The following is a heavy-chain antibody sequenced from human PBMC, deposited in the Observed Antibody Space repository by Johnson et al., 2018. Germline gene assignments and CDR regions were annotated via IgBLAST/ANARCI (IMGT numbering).Heavy chain of an antibody. J-gene: IGHJ3*02. CDR2: ISYDGSNK. CDR3: AKDQSPEVGVDPFDI. CDR1: GFTFSSYG. D-gene: IGHD1-26*01. V-gene: IGHV3-30*18. Sequence: QVQLVQSGGGVVQPGRSLRLSCAASGFTFSSYGMHWVRQAPGKGLEWVAVISYDGSNKYYADSVKGRFTISRDNSKNTLYLQMNSLRAEDTAVYYCAKDQSPEVGVDPFDIWGQGTMVTVSS.